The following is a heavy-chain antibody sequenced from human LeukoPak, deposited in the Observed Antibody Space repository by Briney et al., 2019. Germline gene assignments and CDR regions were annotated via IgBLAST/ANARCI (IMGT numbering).Heavy chain of an antibody. CDR1: GYSFTNFW. D-gene: IGHD6-19*01. J-gene: IGHJ4*02. V-gene: IGHV5-10-1*01. Sequence: GESPKISCKGSGYSFTNFWINWVRQMPGKGLEWMGKIDPTDSYTSYSPSFQGHVTFSSDKSSRTAHLQWSSLRASDTAMYYCALSYSSGRGGFDYWGQGTLVTVSS. CDR2: IDPTDSYT. CDR3: ALSYSSGRGGFDY.